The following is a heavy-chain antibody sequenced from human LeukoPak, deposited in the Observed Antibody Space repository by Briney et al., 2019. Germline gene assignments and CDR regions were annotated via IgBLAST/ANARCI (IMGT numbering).Heavy chain of an antibody. CDR2: INPNSGGT. CDR3: ARVKGLWIAGRPPVGEFDY. Sequence: ASVKVSCKAFGYTFTSNYMHWVRQAPGQGLEWMGWINPNSGGTNYAQKFQGRVTMTRDTSISTAYMELSRLRSDDTAVYYCARVKGLWIAGRPPVGEFDYWGQGTLVTVSS. V-gene: IGHV1-2*02. D-gene: IGHD6-6*01. J-gene: IGHJ4*02. CDR1: GYTFTSNY.